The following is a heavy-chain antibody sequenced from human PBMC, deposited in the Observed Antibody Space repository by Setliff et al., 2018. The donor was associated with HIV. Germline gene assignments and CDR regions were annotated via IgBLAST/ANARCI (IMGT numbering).Heavy chain of an antibody. D-gene: IGHD2-21*02. CDR1: GGTFSSYA. J-gene: IGHJ6*02. V-gene: IGHV1-69*05. CDR3: ARGLRARPRLRGFYHYGMDV. CDR2: VIPIFGAA. Sequence: SVKVSCKASGGTFSSYAISWVRQAPGQGLEWMGGVIPIFGAANYAQKFQARVTITTDESTNTAYMELTSLRSDDSAVYFYARGLRARPRLRGFYHYGMDVWGQGTTVTVSS.